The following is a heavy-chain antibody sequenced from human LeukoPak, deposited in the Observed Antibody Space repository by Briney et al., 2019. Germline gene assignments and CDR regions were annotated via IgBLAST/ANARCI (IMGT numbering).Heavy chain of an antibody. CDR2: INWNGGST. J-gene: IGHJ5*02. Sequence: PGGSLRLSCAASGFTFDDYGMSWVRQAPGKGLEWVSGINWNGGSTGYADSVKGRFTISRDNAKNSLYLQMNSLRAEDTAVYYCARDNWNPKGKGWFDPWGQGTLVTVSS. CDR1: GFTFDDYG. CDR3: ARDNWNPKGKGWFDP. V-gene: IGHV3-20*04. D-gene: IGHD1-20*01.